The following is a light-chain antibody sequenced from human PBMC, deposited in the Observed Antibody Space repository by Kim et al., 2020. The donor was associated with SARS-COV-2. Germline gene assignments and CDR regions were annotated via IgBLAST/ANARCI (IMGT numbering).Light chain of an antibody. CDR3: QAWDRSTVV. CDR2: QHN. CDR1: TLGDKY. J-gene: IGLJ2*01. Sequence: VSPGQTAPIPCSGDTLGDKYPSWYQQKPGQSPVLVIYQHNKRPSGIPERFSGSNSGNTATLTISGTQALDEADYYCQAWDRSTVVFGGGTQLTVL. V-gene: IGLV3-1*01.